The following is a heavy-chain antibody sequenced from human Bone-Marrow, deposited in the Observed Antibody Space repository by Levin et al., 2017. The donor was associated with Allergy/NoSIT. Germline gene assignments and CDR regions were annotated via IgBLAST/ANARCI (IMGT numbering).Heavy chain of an antibody. CDR3: ARQLVF. Sequence: SCAASGFTFRSYSMNWVRQAPGKGLEWISYISDSSNSIYYADSVKGRFTISRDNAKNSLYLQMNSLRDEDTAVYYCARQLVFWGQGTLVTVSS. V-gene: IGHV3-48*02. J-gene: IGHJ4*02. D-gene: IGHD3-3*02. CDR1: GFTFRSYS. CDR2: ISDSSNSI.